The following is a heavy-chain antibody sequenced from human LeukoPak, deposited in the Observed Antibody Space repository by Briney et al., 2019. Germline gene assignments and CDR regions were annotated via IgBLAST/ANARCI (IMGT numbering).Heavy chain of an antibody. Sequence: GASVKVSCKASGYTFTSYGISWVRQAPGQGLEWMGWISAYNGNTNYAQKLQGRVTMTTDTSTSTAYMELRSLRSEDTAAYYCATYYYDSSGYRHFDWYFDLWGRGTLVTVSS. J-gene: IGHJ2*01. CDR3: ATYYYDSSGYRHFDWYFDL. CDR2: ISAYNGNT. CDR1: GYTFTSYG. D-gene: IGHD3-22*01. V-gene: IGHV1-18*01.